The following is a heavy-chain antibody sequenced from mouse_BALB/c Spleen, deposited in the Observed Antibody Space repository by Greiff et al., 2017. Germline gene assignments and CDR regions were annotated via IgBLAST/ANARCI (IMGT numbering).Heavy chain of an antibody. J-gene: IGHJ4*01. CDR2: ISSGGST. CDR1: GFTFSSYA. V-gene: IGHV5-6-5*01. D-gene: IGHD2-10*02. CDR3: ARGYGGYAMDY. Sequence: EVMLVESGGGLVKPGGSLKLSCAASGFTFSSYAMSWVRQTPEKRLEWVASISSGGSTYYPDSVKGRFTISRDNARNILYLQMSSLRSEDTAMYYCARGYGGYAMDYWGQGTSVTVSS.